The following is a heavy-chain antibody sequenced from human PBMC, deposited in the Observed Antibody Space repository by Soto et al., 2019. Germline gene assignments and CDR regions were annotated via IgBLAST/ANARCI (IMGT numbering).Heavy chain of an antibody. D-gene: IGHD3-22*01. CDR1: CGSISSTNW. V-gene: IGHV4-4*02. Sequence: SETLPLTCAVSCGSISSTNWWSRVRHPPGKGLEWIGEIYHSGSTNYNPSLKSRVTISVDKSKNQFSLKLSSVTAADTAVYYCAREWGYYDSSGYWDYWGQGTLVTVS. CDR3: AREWGYYDSSGYWDY. CDR2: IYHSGST. J-gene: IGHJ4*02.